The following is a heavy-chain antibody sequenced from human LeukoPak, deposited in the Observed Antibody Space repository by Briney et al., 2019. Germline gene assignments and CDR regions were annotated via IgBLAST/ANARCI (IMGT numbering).Heavy chain of an antibody. D-gene: IGHD3-22*01. CDR2: IFYDGTIQ. Sequence: PSETLSLTCAVYGGSFSGYYWSWVRQAPGKGLEWVAVIFYDGTIQYYSDSVRGRLIVSRDNPKNTLYLQMNSLRAEDTAVYYCARDPRGPAGYDSPARDTFDYWGQGTLVTVSS. CDR1: GGSFSGYY. V-gene: IGHV3-30*03. CDR3: ARDPRGPAGYDSPARDTFDY. J-gene: IGHJ4*02.